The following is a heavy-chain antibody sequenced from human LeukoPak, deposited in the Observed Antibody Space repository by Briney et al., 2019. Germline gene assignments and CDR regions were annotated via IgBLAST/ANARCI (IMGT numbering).Heavy chain of an antibody. CDR3: ARVIGWSPISYYYYYMDV. D-gene: IGHD6-19*01. J-gene: IGHJ6*03. CDR2: IDYLGRT. CDR1: GESFRHYY. V-gene: IGHV4-34*10. Sequence: SATLSLTCAVYGESFRHYYWTWIRQPSGKGLEWIGEIDYLGRTSYNPSLKSRLTISVDTSKNQFSLKLSSVTAADTAVYYCARVIGWSPISYYYYYMDVWGKGTTVTVSS.